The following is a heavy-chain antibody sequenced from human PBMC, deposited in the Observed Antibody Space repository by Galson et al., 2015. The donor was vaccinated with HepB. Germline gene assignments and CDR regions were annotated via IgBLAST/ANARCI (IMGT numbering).Heavy chain of an antibody. D-gene: IGHD5-24*01. CDR3: ARPSPRWQLIEAFDI. Sequence: SLRLSCAASGFTFSSYAMHWVRQAPGKGLEWVAVTSFDGKNKYYADSVKGRFTISRDNSKNTLYLQMDSLRAEDTAVYHCARPSPRWQLIEAFDIWGQGTMVTVSS. J-gene: IGHJ3*02. CDR2: TSFDGKNK. V-gene: IGHV3-30*04. CDR1: GFTFSSYA.